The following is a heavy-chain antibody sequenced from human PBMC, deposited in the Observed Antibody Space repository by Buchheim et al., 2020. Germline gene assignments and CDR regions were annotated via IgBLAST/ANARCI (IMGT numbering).Heavy chain of an antibody. D-gene: IGHD3-3*01. CDR2: IYSGGTT. J-gene: IGHJ4*02. CDR1: GFAFSSNY. V-gene: IGHV3-53*02. CDR3: ARDRGTYYDFWSGYST. Sequence: EVQLVETGGALIQPGGSLRLSCVASGFAFSSNYMTWFRQAPGKGPEWVAVIYSGGTTYYADSVKGRFSISRANSKNTVSLQMNSLRAEDTAMYYCARDRGTYYDFWSGYSTWGQGTL.